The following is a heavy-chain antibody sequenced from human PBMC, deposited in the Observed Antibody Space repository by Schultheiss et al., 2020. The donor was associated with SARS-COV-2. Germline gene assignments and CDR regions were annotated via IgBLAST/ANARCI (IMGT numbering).Heavy chain of an antibody. D-gene: IGHD3-22*01. Sequence: GESLKISCAASGFTVSSNYMSWVRQAPGKGLEWVSAISGSGGSTYYADSVKGRFTISRDNSKNTLYLQMNSLRAEDTAVYYCARDYGYYYDSSGYGVVDYWGQGTLVTVSS. V-gene: IGHV3-23*01. CDR1: GFTVSSNY. J-gene: IGHJ4*02. CDR2: ISGSGGST. CDR3: ARDYGYYYDSSGYGVVDY.